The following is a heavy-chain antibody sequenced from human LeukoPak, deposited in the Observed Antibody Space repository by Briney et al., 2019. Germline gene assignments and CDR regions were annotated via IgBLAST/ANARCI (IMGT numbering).Heavy chain of an antibody. Sequence: PSETLSLTCTVSGGSISSYYWSWIRQPPGKGLEWIGYIYYSGNTNYNPSLKSRVTISVDTSKNQFSLKLSSVTAADTAVYYCARMYDIPSPFDYWGQGTLVTVSS. CDR1: GGSISSYY. D-gene: IGHD3-9*01. CDR3: ARMYDIPSPFDY. J-gene: IGHJ4*02. CDR2: IYYSGNT. V-gene: IGHV4-59*01.